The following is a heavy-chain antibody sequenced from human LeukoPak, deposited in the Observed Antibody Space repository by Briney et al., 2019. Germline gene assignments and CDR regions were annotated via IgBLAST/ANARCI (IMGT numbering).Heavy chain of an antibody. V-gene: IGHV3-48*01. D-gene: IGHD1-26*01. CDR3: ARDSVVGATTDY. CDR1: GFTFSSYS. J-gene: IGHJ4*02. Sequence: PGGSLRLSCAASGFTFSSYSMNWVRQAPGKGLEGVSYISSSSSTRYYADSVKGRLTIYRENAKNSLYLQMNSLRAEDTAVYYCARDSVVGATTDYWGQGTLVTVSS. CDR2: ISSSSSTR.